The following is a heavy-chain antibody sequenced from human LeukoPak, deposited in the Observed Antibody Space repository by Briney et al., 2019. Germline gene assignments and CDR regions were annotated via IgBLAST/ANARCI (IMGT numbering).Heavy chain of an antibody. CDR3: ARMYYYGSERRGIDY. CDR2: IYPADSDT. V-gene: IGHV5-51*01. CDR1: GYSFTTYW. D-gene: IGHD3-10*01. J-gene: IGHJ4*02. Sequence: GESLKISCKGSGYSFTTYWIGWVRQMPGKGLEWMGIIYPADSDTRYSPSFQGQVTISADKSISTAYLQWSSLKASDTAMYYGARMYYYGSERRGIDYWGQGALVTVSS.